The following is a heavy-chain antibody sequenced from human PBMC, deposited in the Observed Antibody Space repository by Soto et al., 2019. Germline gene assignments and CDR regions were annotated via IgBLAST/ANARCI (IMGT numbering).Heavy chain of an antibody. CDR2: IVPNVGTV. Sequence: QMQLVQSGAEVKKPGSSVKVSCKASGGTLSSFIHYPINWVRQAPGQGLEWMGGIVPNVGTVNYAQKFQGRGTITADKSTGTAYMEVSSLRSEDTALDYCGRRDTSGFLRYFDNWGQGTLVTVSS. CDR1: GGTLSSFIHYP. J-gene: IGHJ4*02. D-gene: IGHD3-22*01. CDR3: GRRDTSGFLRYFDN. V-gene: IGHV1-69*06.